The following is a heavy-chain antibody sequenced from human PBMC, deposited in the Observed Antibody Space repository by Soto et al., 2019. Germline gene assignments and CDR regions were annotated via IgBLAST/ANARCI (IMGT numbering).Heavy chain of an antibody. Sequence: SGGSLRLSCAASGFTFSSYAMSWVRQAPGKGLEWVSAISGSGGSTYYADSVKGRFTISRDNSKNTLYLQMNSLRAEDTAVYYCAKEVGYRYQPDYFDYWGQGTLVTVSS. CDR3: AKEVGYRYQPDYFDY. J-gene: IGHJ4*02. CDR2: ISGSGGST. V-gene: IGHV3-23*01. CDR1: GFTFSSYA. D-gene: IGHD5-12*01.